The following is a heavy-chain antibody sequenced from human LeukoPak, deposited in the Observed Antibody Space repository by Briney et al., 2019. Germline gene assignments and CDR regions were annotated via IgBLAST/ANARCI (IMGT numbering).Heavy chain of an antibody. D-gene: IGHD2-15*01. Sequence: PSDTLSLTCTVSGGSLNNYYWSWIRQPAGKGLEWIGRIYTRGSTNYNPSLKSRVTMSVAASKNQFSLKLSFVTAADTAVYYCARGRYCSADICSGGDAFDIWGQGTMVSVSS. J-gene: IGHJ3*02. CDR3: ARGRYCSADICSGGDAFDI. V-gene: IGHV4-4*07. CDR2: IYTRGST. CDR1: GGSLNNYY.